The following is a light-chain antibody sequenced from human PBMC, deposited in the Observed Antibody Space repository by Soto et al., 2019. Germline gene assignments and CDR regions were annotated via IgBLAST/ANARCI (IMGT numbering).Light chain of an antibody. CDR2: GAS. CDR1: QSVSSGY. CDR3: QQFRT. Sequence: EIVLTQSPGTLSLSPGERATLSCRASQSVSSGYLAWYQQKPGQSPRLLIYGASTRATGIPDRFSGSGSGTDLILTITRLEPEDSAVYYCQQFRTFGPGTKVEIK. V-gene: IGKV3-20*01. J-gene: IGKJ3*01.